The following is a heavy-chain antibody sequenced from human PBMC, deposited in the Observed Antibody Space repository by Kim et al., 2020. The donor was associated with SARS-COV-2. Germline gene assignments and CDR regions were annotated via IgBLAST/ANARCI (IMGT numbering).Heavy chain of an antibody. J-gene: IGHJ6*02. CDR3: ARGRSASCYGPFCYYGMDV. D-gene: IGHD2-2*01. CDR2: INHSGST. Sequence: SETLSLTCAVYGGSFSGYYWSWIRQPPGKGLEWIGEINHSGSTNYNPSLKSRVTISVDTSKNQFSLKLSSVTAADTAVYYCARGRSASCYGPFCYYGMDVWGQGTTVTVSS. V-gene: IGHV4-34*01. CDR1: GGSFSGYY.